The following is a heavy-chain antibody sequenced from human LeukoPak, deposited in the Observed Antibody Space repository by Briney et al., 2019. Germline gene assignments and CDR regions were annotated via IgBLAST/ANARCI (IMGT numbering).Heavy chain of an antibody. Sequence: GGSLRLSCAASGFTSSSYAMSWVRQAPGKGLMWVSDIANDGRSTTYADSVKGRFSISRDNAKNTVYLQMDSLRAEDTAVYFCARGYDGALGYWGLGTLVTVSS. D-gene: IGHD3-3*01. CDR1: GFTSSSYA. CDR2: IANDGRST. CDR3: ARGYDGALGY. V-gene: IGHV3-74*03. J-gene: IGHJ4*02.